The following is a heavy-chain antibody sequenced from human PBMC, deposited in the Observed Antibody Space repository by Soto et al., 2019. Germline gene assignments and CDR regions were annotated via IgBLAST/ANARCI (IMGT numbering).Heavy chain of an antibody. CDR3: AREVRLKSGWPPPF. Sequence: GGSLRLSCAASGFSFSNYGMSWVRQAPGKGLEWVSGISGSGGSTDYADSVKGRFTISRDNSKNTLYLQINSLRAEDTAVYFCAREVRLKSGWPPPFWGQGTLVTVSS. CDR2: ISGSGGST. V-gene: IGHV3-23*01. CDR1: GFSFSNYG. J-gene: IGHJ1*01. D-gene: IGHD6-19*01.